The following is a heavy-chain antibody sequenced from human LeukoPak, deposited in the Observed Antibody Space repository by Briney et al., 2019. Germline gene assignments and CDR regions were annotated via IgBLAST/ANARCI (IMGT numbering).Heavy chain of an antibody. J-gene: IGHJ3*02. V-gene: IGHV1-18*01. CDR1: GYTFTSYG. CDR2: ISSYNGNT. CDR3: ARDLTPTTGYYPNDAFDI. D-gene: IGHD3-9*01. Sequence: AASVKVSCKASGYTFTSYGISWVRQAPGQGLEWMGWISSYNGNTNYAQKLQGRVTMTTDTSTSTAYMELRSLRSDDTAVYYCARDLTPTTGYYPNDAFDIWGQGTMVTVSS.